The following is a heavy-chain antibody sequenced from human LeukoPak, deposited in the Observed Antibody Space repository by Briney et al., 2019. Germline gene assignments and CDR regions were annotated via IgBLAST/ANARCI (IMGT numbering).Heavy chain of an antibody. Sequence: GGSLRLSCAASGFTFSSYAMHWVRQAPGKGLEWVAVTSYDGSNKYYADSVKGRFTISRDNSKNTLYLQMNSLRAEDTAVYYCARYDSSGYAYYYYYGMDVWGQGTTVTVSS. V-gene: IGHV3-30-3*01. CDR3: ARYDSSGYAYYYYYGMDV. CDR1: GFTFSSYA. D-gene: IGHD3-22*01. J-gene: IGHJ6*02. CDR2: TSYDGSNK.